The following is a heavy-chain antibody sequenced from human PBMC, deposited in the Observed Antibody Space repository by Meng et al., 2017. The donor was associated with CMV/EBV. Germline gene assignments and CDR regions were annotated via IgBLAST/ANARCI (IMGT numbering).Heavy chain of an antibody. CDR3: ARYLGGDPYYYGMDV. D-gene: IGHD3-16*01. Sequence: SETLSLTCAVYGGSFSGYYWSWIRQPPGKGLEWIGEINHSGSTNYNPSLKSRVTISVDTSKNQFSLKLSSVTAEDTALYYCARYLGGDPYYYGMDVWGQGTTVTVSS. CDR2: INHSGST. V-gene: IGHV4-34*01. CDR1: GGSFSGYY. J-gene: IGHJ6*02.